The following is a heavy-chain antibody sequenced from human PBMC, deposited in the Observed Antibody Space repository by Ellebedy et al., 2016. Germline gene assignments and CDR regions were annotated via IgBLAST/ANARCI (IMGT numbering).Heavy chain of an antibody. CDR1: GFTFSSYS. CDR3: ARDLVGALMGSDY. CDR2: ISSSSSYI. V-gene: IGHV3-21*01. Sequence: GESLKISXAASGFTFSSYSMNWVRQAPGKGLEWVSSISSSSSYIYYADSVKGRFTISRDNAKNSLYLQMNSLRAEDTAVYYCARDLVGALMGSDYWGQGTLVTVSS. J-gene: IGHJ4*02. D-gene: IGHD1-26*01.